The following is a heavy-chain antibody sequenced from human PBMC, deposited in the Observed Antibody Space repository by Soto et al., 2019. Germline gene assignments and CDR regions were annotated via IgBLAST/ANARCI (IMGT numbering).Heavy chain of an antibody. CDR2: INSDGSNI. CDR1: GFTFSRYW. CDR3: ARLPVDTITSLDY. D-gene: IGHD3-3*01. Sequence: EVQLVESGGDLVQPGGFLRLSCATSGFTFSRYWMHWVRQVPGKGLVWVSRINSDGSNISYSDSVKGRFTISRDNAKNTLYLQMNSLRVEDTAVYYCARLPVDTITSLDYWGQGTLVTVSS. J-gene: IGHJ4*02. V-gene: IGHV3-74*01.